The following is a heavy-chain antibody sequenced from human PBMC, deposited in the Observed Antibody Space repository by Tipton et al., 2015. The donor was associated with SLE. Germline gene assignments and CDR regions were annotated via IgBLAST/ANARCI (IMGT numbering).Heavy chain of an antibody. Sequence: SLRLSCAASGFTFSSYAMHWVRQAPGKGLEWVAVISYDGSNKYYADSVKGRFTTSRDNSKNTLYLQMNSLRAEDTAVYYCARGSSWTGYYYYYMDVWGKGTTVTVSS. D-gene: IGHD6-13*01. CDR3: ARGSSWTGYYYYYMDV. J-gene: IGHJ6*03. CDR2: ISYDGSNK. CDR1: GFTFSSYA. V-gene: IGHV3-30-3*01.